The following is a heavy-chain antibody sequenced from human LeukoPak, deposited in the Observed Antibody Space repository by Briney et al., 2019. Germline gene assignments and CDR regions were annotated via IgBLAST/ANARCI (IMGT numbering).Heavy chain of an antibody. CDR1: GFTLSSYA. J-gene: IGHJ4*02. Sequence: GGSLRLSCAASGFTLSSYAMSWVRHAPGKGLEWVSAISGSGGSTYYADSVRGRFTISRDNSKNTLYLQMNSLRAEDMAVYYCAKVGFFDSSYFDYWGQGTLVTLSS. D-gene: IGHD3-9*01. CDR3: AKVGFFDSSYFDY. CDR2: ISGSGGST. V-gene: IGHV3-23*01.